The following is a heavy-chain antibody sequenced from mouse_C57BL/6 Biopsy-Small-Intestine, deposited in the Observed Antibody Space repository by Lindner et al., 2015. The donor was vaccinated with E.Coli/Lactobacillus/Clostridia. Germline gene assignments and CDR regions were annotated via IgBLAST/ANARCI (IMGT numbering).Heavy chain of an antibody. CDR2: IYPGSGST. V-gene: IGHV1-55*01. CDR3: AIYDYDEGFAY. Sequence: ESGYTFTSYWLTWVKQRPGQGLEWIGDIYPGSGSTNYNEKFKSKATLTVDTSSSTAYMQLSSLTSEDSAVYYCAIYDYDEGFAYWGQGTLVTVSA. D-gene: IGHD2-4*01. CDR1: GYTFTSYW. J-gene: IGHJ3*01.